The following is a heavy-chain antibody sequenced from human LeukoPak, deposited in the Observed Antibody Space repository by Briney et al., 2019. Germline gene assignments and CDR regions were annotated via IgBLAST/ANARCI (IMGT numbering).Heavy chain of an antibody. D-gene: IGHD5-18*01. CDR2: IYSGGST. V-gene: IGHV3-66*01. Sequence: GGSLRLSCAASGFTVGSNYMSWVRQAPGKGLEWVSLIYSGGSTDYAESVKGRFTISRDNSKNTLYLQMNSLRAEDTAVYYCARESGYRYAPSFADWGQGTLATVSS. J-gene: IGHJ4*02. CDR1: GFTVGSNY. CDR3: ARESGYRYAPSFAD.